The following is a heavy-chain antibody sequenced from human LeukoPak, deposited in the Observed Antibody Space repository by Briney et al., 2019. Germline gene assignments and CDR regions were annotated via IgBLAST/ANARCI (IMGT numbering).Heavy chain of an antibody. CDR3: VRSRGGDFDH. CDR1: GDSVSSISAA. CDR2: TYYRSKWSN. Sequence: SQTLSLTCAISGDSVSSISAAWNWIRQSPSRGLEWLGRTYYRSKWSNDYAVSVRSRITINPDTSKNQFSLQLNSVTPADAAVYYCVRSRGGDFDHWGQGTLVTVSS. J-gene: IGHJ4*02. D-gene: IGHD3-16*01. V-gene: IGHV6-1*01.